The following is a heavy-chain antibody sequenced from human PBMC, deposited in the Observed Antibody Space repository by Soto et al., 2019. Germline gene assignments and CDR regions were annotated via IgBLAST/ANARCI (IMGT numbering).Heavy chain of an antibody. D-gene: IGHD3-16*01. J-gene: IGHJ6*02. CDR3: AREMLGWGGYYYYGMDV. V-gene: IGHV3-30*04. CDR2: ITDDGSSN. CDR1: GIIFSAFA. Sequence: PWGSLTLSCTASGIIFSAFAMSWVRQAPGKGLEWVAVITDDGSSNYYADYVKCGFTISRDNSKNTLYLQMNSLRAEDTDVYYCAREMLGWGGYYYYGMDVWGQGTTVTVSS.